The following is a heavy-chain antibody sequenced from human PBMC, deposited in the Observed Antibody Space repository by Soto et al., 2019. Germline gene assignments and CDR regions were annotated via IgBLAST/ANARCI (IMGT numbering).Heavy chain of an antibody. V-gene: IGHV3-30*18. CDR2: ISYDGSNK. J-gene: IGHJ6*02. CDR1: GFTFSSYG. CDR3: AKVVGVRGNYYYYGMDV. Sequence: PVGSLRLSCAASGFTFSSYGMHWVRQAPGKGLEWVAVISYDGSNKYYADSVKGRFTISRDNSKNTLYLQMNSLRAEDTAVYYCAKVVGVRGNYYYYGMDVWGQGTTVTVSS. D-gene: IGHD1-26*01.